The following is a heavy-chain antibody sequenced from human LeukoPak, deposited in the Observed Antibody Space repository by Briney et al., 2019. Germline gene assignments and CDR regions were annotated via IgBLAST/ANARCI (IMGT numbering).Heavy chain of an antibody. V-gene: IGHV3-15*01. J-gene: IGHJ4*02. CDR3: TTEGAQILFSKYFVYFDS. CDR2: IKSKTDGETT. D-gene: IGHD3-9*01. Sequence: PGGSLRLSCAASGFTFTNVWMSWVRQAPGKGLEWVGRIKSKTDGETTDYAAPVKGRFSISRDDSKNTLYLQMNTLKTEDTAVYYCTTEGAQILFSKYFVYFDSWGQGALVTVSS. CDR1: GFTFTNVW.